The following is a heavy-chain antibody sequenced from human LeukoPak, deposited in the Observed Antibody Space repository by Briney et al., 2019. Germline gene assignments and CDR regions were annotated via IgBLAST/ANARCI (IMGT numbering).Heavy chain of an antibody. V-gene: IGHV4-61*02. CDR2: IYTSGST. CDR1: GGSISSGSYY. Sequence: SQTLSLTCTVSGGSISSGSYYWNWIRQPAGKGLEWIGRIYTSGSTNYNPSLKSRVTVSVDTSKNQFSLKLSSVTAADTAVYYCARDPHYDYWGQGTLVTVSS. CDR3: ARDPHYDY. J-gene: IGHJ4*02.